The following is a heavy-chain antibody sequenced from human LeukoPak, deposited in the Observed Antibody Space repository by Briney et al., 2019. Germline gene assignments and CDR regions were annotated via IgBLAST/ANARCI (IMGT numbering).Heavy chain of an antibody. J-gene: IGHJ6*03. D-gene: IGHD3-10*01. CDR1: GYTFTSYG. CDR3: ARSPITMVRGPLPMDV. V-gene: IGHV1-18*01. CDR2: ISAYNGST. Sequence: GASVTVSCQASGYTFTSYGISWVRQAPGQGLEWMGWISAYNGSTNYAQKLQGRVTMTTDTSTSTAYMELWSLRSEDTAVYYCARSPITMVRGPLPMDVWGKGTTVTVSS.